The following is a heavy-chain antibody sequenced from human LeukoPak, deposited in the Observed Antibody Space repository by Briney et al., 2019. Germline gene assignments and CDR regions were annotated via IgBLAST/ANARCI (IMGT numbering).Heavy chain of an antibody. J-gene: IGHJ4*02. V-gene: IGHV3-74*01. CDR2: IKTDGSIA. CDR1: GFSFSFYW. CDR3: ARDLGWLHYAD. D-gene: IGHD5-12*01. Sequence: GGSLRLSCAASGFSFSFYWMHWVRQAPGKGPVWVSRIKTDGSIADYADSVKGRFTISRDNAKNTLYLQMNSLRAEDTAVYYCARDLGWLHYADWGQGTLVTVSS.